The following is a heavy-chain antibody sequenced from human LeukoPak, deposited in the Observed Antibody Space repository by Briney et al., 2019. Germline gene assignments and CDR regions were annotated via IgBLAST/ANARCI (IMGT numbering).Heavy chain of an antibody. J-gene: IGHJ6*03. V-gene: IGHV4-38-2*01. Sequence: SETLSLTCAVSGYSISSGYYWGWIRQPPGKGLEWIGSIYHSGNTYYNPSLKSRVTISVDTSKNQFSLKLSPVTAADTAVYYCARQPWYNWNSVPYYYYYMDVWGKGTTVTVSS. CDR1: GYSISSGYY. D-gene: IGHD1-1*01. CDR2: IYHSGNT. CDR3: ARQPWYNWNSVPYYYYYMDV.